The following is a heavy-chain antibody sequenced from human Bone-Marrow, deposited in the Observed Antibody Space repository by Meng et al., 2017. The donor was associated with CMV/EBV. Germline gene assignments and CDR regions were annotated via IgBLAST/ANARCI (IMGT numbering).Heavy chain of an antibody. CDR1: GFTFSSYW. Sequence: GGSLRLSCAASGFTFSSYWMHWVRQAPGKGLVWVSRINSDGSSTSYADSVKGRFTISRDNAKNSLYLQMNSLRAEDTAVYYCARDWGIVVVTGMDVWGQGTTVTVSS. CDR2: INSDGSST. CDR3: ARDWGIVVVTGMDV. D-gene: IGHD3-22*01. J-gene: IGHJ6*02. V-gene: IGHV3-74*01.